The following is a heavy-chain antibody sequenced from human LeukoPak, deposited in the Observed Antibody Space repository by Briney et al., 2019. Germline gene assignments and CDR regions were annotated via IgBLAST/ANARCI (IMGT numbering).Heavy chain of an antibody. CDR3: ARGPLYYYDSSASYYFDY. J-gene: IGHJ4*02. Sequence: SETLSPTCGVYGGSFSGYYWSWIRQPPGKGLEWIGEINHSGSTNYNPSLKSRVTISVDTSKNHFSLKLSSVTAADTAVYYCARGPLYYYDSSASYYFDYWGQGILVTVSS. D-gene: IGHD3-22*01. V-gene: IGHV4-34*01. CDR2: INHSGST. CDR1: GGSFSGYY.